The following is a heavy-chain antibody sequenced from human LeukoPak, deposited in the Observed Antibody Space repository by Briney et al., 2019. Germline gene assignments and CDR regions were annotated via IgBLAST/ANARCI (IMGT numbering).Heavy chain of an antibody. V-gene: IGHV3-7*01. CDR3: ARPYYYSSGSY. Sequence: QAGGSLRLSCVAAGFTFSRNWMSSVRQAPGKWLEWVATIEQDGSEKYYVDSVKCRFTVSRDNANNSLYLQMNSLRAEDTAVYFCARPYYYSSGSYWGQGTLVTVSS. D-gene: IGHD3-10*01. J-gene: IGHJ4*02. CDR2: IEQDGSEK. CDR1: GFTFSRNW.